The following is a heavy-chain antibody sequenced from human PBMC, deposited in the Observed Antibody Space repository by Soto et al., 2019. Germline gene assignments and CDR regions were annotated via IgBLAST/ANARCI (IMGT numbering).Heavy chain of an antibody. V-gene: IGHV4-34*01. D-gene: IGHD3-22*01. J-gene: IGHJ5*02. CDR2: INHSGST. Sequence: SETLSLTCAVYGGSFSGYYWSWIRQPPGKGLEWIGEINHSGSTNYNPSLKSRVTISVDTSKNQFSLKLNSVTAADTAVYYCARESFTMIENWFDPWGQGTLVTVSS. CDR1: GGSFSGYY. CDR3: ARESFTMIENWFDP.